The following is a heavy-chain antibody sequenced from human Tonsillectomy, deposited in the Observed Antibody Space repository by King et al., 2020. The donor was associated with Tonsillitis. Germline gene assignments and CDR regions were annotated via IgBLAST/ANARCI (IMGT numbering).Heavy chain of an antibody. V-gene: IGHV1-8*01. CDR3: ASFHYDSDY. D-gene: IGHD3-3*01. J-gene: IGHJ4*02. Sequence: HVQLVESGAEVKKPWASVKVSCKASGYTFTSYDINWVRQATGQGLEWMGWLNPISGNTGYAQKIQGRVTMTRNTSISIAYMELSSLRSEDTAVYYCASFHYDSDYWGQGTLVTVSS. CDR1: GYTFTSYD. CDR2: LNPISGNT.